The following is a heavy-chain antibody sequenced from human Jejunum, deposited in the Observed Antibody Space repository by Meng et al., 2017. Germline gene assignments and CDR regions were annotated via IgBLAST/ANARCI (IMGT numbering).Heavy chain of an antibody. CDR1: GGSISSGYYY. V-gene: IGHV4-30-4*08. CDR2: IHHSGST. CDR3: ARRIRGGSYLG. Sequence: QVQLQESGPGLVKPSQTLSLTCTASGGSISSGYYYWNWIRQPPGKGLEWIGEIHHSGSTNYNASLESRVTISRDTSKKQFSLRLSSVTAADTAVYYCARRIRGGSYLGWGQGTLVTVSS. J-gene: IGHJ4*02. D-gene: IGHD1-26*01.